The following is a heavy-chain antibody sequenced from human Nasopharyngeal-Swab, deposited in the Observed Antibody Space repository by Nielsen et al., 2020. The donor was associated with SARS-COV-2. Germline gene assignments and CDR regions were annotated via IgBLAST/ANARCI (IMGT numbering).Heavy chain of an antibody. CDR3: ARGLSSGPFDY. D-gene: IGHD6-19*01. V-gene: IGHV4-34*01. CDR2: VNHSGST. Sequence: WIRQPPGKGLEWIEEVNHSGSTNYNPSLKSRVTISVDTSKNQFSLKLSSVTAADTAVYYCARGLSSGPFDYWGQGTLVTVSS. J-gene: IGHJ4*02.